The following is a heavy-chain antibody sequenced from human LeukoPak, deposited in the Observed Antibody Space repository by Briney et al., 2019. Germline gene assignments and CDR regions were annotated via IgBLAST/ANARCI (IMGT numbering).Heavy chain of an antibody. J-gene: IGHJ4*02. CDR1: GFTFSSYA. Sequence: SGGSLRLSCAASGFTFSSYAMSWVRQAPGKGLEWVSAISGSGGSTYYADSVKGRFTISRDNSKNTLYLQMNSLRAEDTAVYYCARDEPYGSGSHLDYWGQGTLVTVSS. CDR3: ARDEPYGSGSHLDY. CDR2: ISGSGGST. V-gene: IGHV3-23*01. D-gene: IGHD3-10*01.